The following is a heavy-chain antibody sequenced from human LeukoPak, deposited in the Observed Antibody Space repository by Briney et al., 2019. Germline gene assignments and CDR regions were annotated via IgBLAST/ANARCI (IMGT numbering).Heavy chain of an antibody. CDR2: ISSSSSYI. J-gene: IGHJ4*02. CDR1: GFTFSSYS. CDR3: ARDPRTVRI. D-gene: IGHD1-1*01. Sequence: GGSLRLSCAASGFTFSSYSMNWVRQAPGKGLEWVSSISSSSSYIYYADSVKGRFTISRDNAKNLLYLQMDSLRVEDTAIYYCARDPRTVRIWGQGTLVTVSS. V-gene: IGHV3-21*01.